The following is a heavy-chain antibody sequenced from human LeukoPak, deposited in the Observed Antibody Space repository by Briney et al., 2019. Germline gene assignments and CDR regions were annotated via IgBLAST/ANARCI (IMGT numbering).Heavy chain of an antibody. V-gene: IGHV3-9*01. Sequence: GGSLRLSCAASGFSFDDYVIHWVRQVPGKGLEWVSGINWNSDNIGYADSVKGRFTISRDNAKNSLYLQMNSLRVEDTALYYCAKGELVVSAPSFDSWGQGTLVTVSS. CDR1: GFSFDDYV. CDR3: AKGELVVSAPSFDS. D-gene: IGHD2-15*01. CDR2: INWNSDNI. J-gene: IGHJ4*02.